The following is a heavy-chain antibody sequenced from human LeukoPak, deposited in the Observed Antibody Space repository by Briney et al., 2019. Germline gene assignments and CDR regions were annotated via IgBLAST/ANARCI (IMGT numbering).Heavy chain of an antibody. CDR2: ISGSGGST. Sequence: GGSLRLSCAASGFTFSSYAMSWVRQAPGKGLEWVSAISGSGGSTYYADSVKGRFTISRDNSKNTLYLQMNSLRAEDTAVYYCAKSVRPRPLPPGFDYWGQGTLVTVSS. J-gene: IGHJ4*02. CDR3: AKSVRPRPLPPGFDY. V-gene: IGHV3-23*01. D-gene: IGHD1-14*01. CDR1: GFTFSSYA.